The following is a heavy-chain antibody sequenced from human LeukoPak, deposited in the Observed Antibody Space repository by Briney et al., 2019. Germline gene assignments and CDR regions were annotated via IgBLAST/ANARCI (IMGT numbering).Heavy chain of an antibody. D-gene: IGHD4-17*01. V-gene: IGHV3-23*01. CDR3: GRDPNGDYVGAFDF. CDR2: IRGSGGGT. J-gene: IGHJ3*01. CDR1: GFTFSSHA. Sequence: GGSLRLSCAASGFTFSSHAMTWVRQAPGKGLEWVSSIRGSGGGTDYADSVKGRFTSSRDNSKNTLYLQMNSLRAEDTAVYYCGRDPNGDYVGAFDFRGQGTMVTVSS.